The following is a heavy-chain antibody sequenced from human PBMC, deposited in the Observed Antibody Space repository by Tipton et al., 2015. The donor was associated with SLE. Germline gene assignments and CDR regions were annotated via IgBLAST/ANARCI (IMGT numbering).Heavy chain of an antibody. CDR3: ASADESSGYYLY. J-gene: IGHJ4*02. V-gene: IGHV4-31*03. CDR1: GGSISSGGYY. CDR2: MYYSGST. Sequence: LRLSCTVSGGSISSGGYYWNWIRQHPGKGLEWIGYMYYSGSTYYNPSLKSRVTISADTSKNQFSLKLSAVTAADTAVYYCASADESSGYYLYWGQGTLVTVSS. D-gene: IGHD3-22*01.